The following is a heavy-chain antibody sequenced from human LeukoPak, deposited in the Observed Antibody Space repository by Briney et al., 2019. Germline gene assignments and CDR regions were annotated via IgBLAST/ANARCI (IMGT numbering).Heavy chain of an antibody. CDR3: ARETVAGTFDY. CDR2: ISPSGDII. V-gene: IGHV3-11*01. J-gene: IGHJ4*02. CDR1: GFTYRDYY. D-gene: IGHD6-19*01. Sequence: GGSLRLSCAASGFTYRDYYISWIRQAPGKGLEWVSDISPSGDIISYADSVKGRFIISRDYAKESLHLQMNSLRVEDSAVYYCARETVAGTFDYWGQGTQVTVSS.